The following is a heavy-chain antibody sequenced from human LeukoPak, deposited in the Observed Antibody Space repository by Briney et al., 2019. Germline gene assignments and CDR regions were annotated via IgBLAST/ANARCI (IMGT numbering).Heavy chain of an antibody. V-gene: IGHV1-2*02. D-gene: IGHD3-22*01. J-gene: IGHJ4*02. CDR1: GYTFTVNY. CDR2: INPDSGGT. CDR3: AREEGYYESSGYYV. Sequence: GASVTVSCKASGYTFTVNYMHWVRQAPGQGLEWMGWINPDSGGTNYAQKFQGRVTMTRDTSISTAYMELSRLRSDDTAVYYCAREEGYYESSGYYVWGQGTLVTVSS.